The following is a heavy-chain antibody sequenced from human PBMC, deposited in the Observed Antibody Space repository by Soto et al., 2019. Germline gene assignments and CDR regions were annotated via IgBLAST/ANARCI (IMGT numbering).Heavy chain of an antibody. CDR3: ANRVLRTVFGLVMPTAIYFDF. Sequence: QITLNESGPTQVKPRQTLTLTCTFSGFSLTTSGVGVGWIRQSPGKAPEWLALIYWDADKRYSTSLKSRLTITKETPKNRVVLTMADLGLAETATYYCANRVLRTVFGLVMPTAIYFDFWGQGTPVAVSS. CDR1: GFSLTTSGVG. V-gene: IGHV2-5*02. CDR2: IYWDADK. D-gene: IGHD3-3*01. J-gene: IGHJ4*02.